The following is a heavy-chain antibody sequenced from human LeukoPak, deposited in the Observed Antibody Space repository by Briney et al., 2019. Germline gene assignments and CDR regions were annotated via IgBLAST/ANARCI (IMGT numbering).Heavy chain of an antibody. Sequence: GGSLRLSCATSGFTFSNYWMIWVRQAPGKGLEWVANIKQDGSEKYYVDSVRGRFTISRDNAKNSLYLQMNSLRAEDTAMYYCTRDSGTIPPGDYWGQGILVTVSS. J-gene: IGHJ4*02. CDR3: TRDSGTIPPGDY. D-gene: IGHD2-21*01. CDR1: GFTFSNYW. CDR2: IKQDGSEK. V-gene: IGHV3-7*01.